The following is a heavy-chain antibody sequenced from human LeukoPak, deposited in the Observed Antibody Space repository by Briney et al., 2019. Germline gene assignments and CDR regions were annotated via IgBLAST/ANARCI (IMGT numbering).Heavy chain of an antibody. CDR2: INQSGHI. J-gene: IGHJ6*02. V-gene: IGHV4-34*01. CDR1: GGSFSNYY. D-gene: IGHD3-9*01. Sequence: PSETLSLTCAVYGGSFSNYYWNWIRQPPGKGLEWIGEINQSGHINYNPSLKSRVTISLDTSKNQFSLRLSSVIAADTAVYYCARGWYYDILTGYYSGMDVWGQGTTVTVSS. CDR3: ARGWYYDILTGYYSGMDV.